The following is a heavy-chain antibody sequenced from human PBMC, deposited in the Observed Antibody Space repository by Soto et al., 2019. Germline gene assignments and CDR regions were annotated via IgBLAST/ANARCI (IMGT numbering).Heavy chain of an antibody. CDR3: AWNLDYHYYGMDV. CDR2: IIPIFGTA. V-gene: IGHV1-69*13. Sequence: SSVKVSCKAPGGTFSSYAISWVRQAPGQELEWMGGIIPIFGTANYAQKFQGRVTITADESTSTAYMELSSLRSEDTAVYYCAWNLDYHYYGMDVRGQGTTVIVSS. J-gene: IGHJ6*02. CDR1: GGTFSSYA. D-gene: IGHD1-1*01.